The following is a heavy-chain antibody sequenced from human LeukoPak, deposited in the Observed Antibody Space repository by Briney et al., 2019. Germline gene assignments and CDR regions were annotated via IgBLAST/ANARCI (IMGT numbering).Heavy chain of an antibody. Sequence: GGSLRLSCAASGFTFSSSWMSWVRQVPGKGLEWVANIKQDESEKYYVDSLKGRFTISRDNAKNSLYLQMNSLRAEDTAVYYCARDKIEGPTKLDYWGQGILVTVSS. V-gene: IGHV3-7*01. D-gene: IGHD1-1*01. J-gene: IGHJ4*02. CDR1: GFTFSSSW. CDR2: IKQDESEK. CDR3: ARDKIEGPTKLDY.